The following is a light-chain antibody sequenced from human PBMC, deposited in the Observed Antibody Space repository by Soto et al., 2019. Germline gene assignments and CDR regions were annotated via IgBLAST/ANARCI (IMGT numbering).Light chain of an antibody. V-gene: IGLV2-14*01. CDR3: ASCSGSRCYV. Sequence: QSVLTQPASVSGSPGKSITISCTGTSGDVGGYDFVSWYQQHPGKAPKLIISEVSDRPSGVSNRSSGSKSGNTASLTISGLQFEVEADSYSASCSGSRCYVFGSGTKVIVL. CDR1: SGDVGGYDF. CDR2: EVS. J-gene: IGLJ1*01.